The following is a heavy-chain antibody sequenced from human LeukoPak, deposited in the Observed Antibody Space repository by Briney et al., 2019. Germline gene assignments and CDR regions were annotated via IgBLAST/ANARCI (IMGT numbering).Heavy chain of an antibody. D-gene: IGHD3-10*01. CDR3: ARVSLVRGAPDYYFDY. CDR1: GDSISNYY. J-gene: IGHJ4*02. CDR2: IYTSGST. Sequence: SETLSLTRTVSGDSISNYYWSWIRQPAGKGLEWIGRIYTSGSTNYNPSLKSRVTMSVDTSKNQFSLKLSSVTAADTAVYYCARVSLVRGAPDYYFDYWGQGTLVTVSS. V-gene: IGHV4-4*07.